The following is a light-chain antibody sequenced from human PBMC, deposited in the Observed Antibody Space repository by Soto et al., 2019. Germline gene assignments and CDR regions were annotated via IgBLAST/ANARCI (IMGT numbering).Light chain of an antibody. V-gene: IGKV3-20*01. J-gene: IGKJ1*01. CDR2: GASN. Sequence: EVVLSHSPGTLSLTTGERATLSCKASQSVSRNYFAWYQQKPGQAPRLLISGASNSRATGVPDRFSGGGSGTDFILTISRLEPEDFAVYYCQQYGRSSWTFGQGTKVDIK. CDR1: QSVSRNY. CDR3: QQYGRSSWT.